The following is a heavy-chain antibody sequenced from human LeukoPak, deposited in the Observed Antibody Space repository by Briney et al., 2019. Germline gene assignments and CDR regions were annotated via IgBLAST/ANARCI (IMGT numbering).Heavy chain of an antibody. CDR3: ASQTTRRLPVAVADYCDY. D-gene: IGHD6-19*01. CDR2: ISNSSNCT. CDR1: GFTFSSYS. V-gene: IGHV3-21*04. Sequence: GGSLRLACGVSGFTFSSYSMNWVRQAPGKGLEWVSFISNSSNCTYYADSVKGRFTISRDNARNSLYLQMNSLRAEDTAVYYCASQTTRRLPVAVADYCDYWGQGTLVTVSA. J-gene: IGHJ4*02.